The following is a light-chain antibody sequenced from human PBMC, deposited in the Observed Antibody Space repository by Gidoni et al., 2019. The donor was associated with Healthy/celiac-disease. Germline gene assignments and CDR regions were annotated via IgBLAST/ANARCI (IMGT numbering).Light chain of an antibody. J-gene: IGKJ4*01. CDR2: SGS. CDR1: QSLLHSNGYNY. V-gene: IGKV2-28*01. CDR3: MQALQTPLT. Sequence: DIVMTQSPLSLPVTPGEPASISCRSSQSLLHSNGYNYWDWYLQKPGQSPQLLIYSGSNRASGVPDRFSGSGSGTDFTLKISRVEAEDVGVYYCMQALQTPLTFGGGTKVEIK.